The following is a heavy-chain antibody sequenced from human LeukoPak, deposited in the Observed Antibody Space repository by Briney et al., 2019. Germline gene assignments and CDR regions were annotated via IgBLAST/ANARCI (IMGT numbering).Heavy chain of an antibody. D-gene: IGHD6-19*01. CDR2: ISSTSSYI. J-gene: IGHJ4*02. Sequence: PGGSLRLSCAASGFTFSNYGMNWVRQTPDKGLEWVASISSTSSYIYYTDSVRGRFTISRDNTKNSLYLQMNSLRAEDTAVYYCARNNIFGYASGWPLDYWGQGTLVTVSS. CDR3: ARNNIFGYASGWPLDY. V-gene: IGHV3-21*01. CDR1: GFTFSNYG.